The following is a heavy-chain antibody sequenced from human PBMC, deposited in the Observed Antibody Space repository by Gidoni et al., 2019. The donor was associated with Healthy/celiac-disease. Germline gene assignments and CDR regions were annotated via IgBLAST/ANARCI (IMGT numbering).Heavy chain of an antibody. CDR1: GCTFSSDV. Sequence: EVQLVESGGGLVKPGGSLSFSWAASGCTFSSDVMNWVRQAPGKGLEWVSSISSSSSYIYYADSVKGRFTISRDNAKNSLYLQMNSLRAEDTAVYYCARDKGGSYFGWFDPWGQGTLVTVSS. V-gene: IGHV3-21*01. CDR2: ISSSSSYI. D-gene: IGHD1-26*01. CDR3: ARDKGGSYFGWFDP. J-gene: IGHJ5*02.